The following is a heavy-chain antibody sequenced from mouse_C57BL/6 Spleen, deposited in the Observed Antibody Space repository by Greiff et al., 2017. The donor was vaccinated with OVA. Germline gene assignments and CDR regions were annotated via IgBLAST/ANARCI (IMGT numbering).Heavy chain of an antibody. CDR2: INPNNGGT. CDR1: GYTFTDYY. J-gene: IGHJ4*01. CDR3: ARDFYGYHGSY. Sequence: EVQLQQSGPELVKPGASVKISCKASGYTFTDYYMNWVKQSHGKSLEWIGDINPNNGGTSYNQKFKGKATLTVDKSSSTAYMELRSLTSEDSAVYYCARDFYGYHGSYWGQGTSVTVSS. V-gene: IGHV1-26*01. D-gene: IGHD2-2*01.